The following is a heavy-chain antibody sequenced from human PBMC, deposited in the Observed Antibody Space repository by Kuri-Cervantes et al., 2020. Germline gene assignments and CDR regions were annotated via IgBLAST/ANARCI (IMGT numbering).Heavy chain of an antibody. CDR3: ARGENYSTITIFGVIIRGNWFDP. Sequence: SETLSLTCTVSDDSISNRTYYWGWIRQPPGKGLEWIGNIYLTGSTYYSPSLKSRVTISIDTSKKQFSLKLTSVTAADTAVYYCARGENYSTITIFGVIIRGNWFDPWGQGTLVTVSS. CDR1: DDSISNRTYY. V-gene: IGHV4-39*01. D-gene: IGHD3-3*01. CDR2: IYLTGST. J-gene: IGHJ5*02.